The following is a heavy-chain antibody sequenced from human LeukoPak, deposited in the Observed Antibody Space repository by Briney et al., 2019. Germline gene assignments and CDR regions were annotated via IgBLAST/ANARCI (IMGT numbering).Heavy chain of an antibody. CDR2: ISNDGTIK. Sequence: GGSLRLSCAASGFTFSTYGMPWVRQAPGKGLEWVAVISNDGTIKYYADSVKGRFTVSRDNSKNTVYLQMNSLRAEDTAVYYCAKVVYPDSYWGQGTLVTVSS. J-gene: IGHJ4*02. D-gene: IGHD1-20*01. CDR3: AKVVYPDSY. V-gene: IGHV3-30*18. CDR1: GFTFSTYG.